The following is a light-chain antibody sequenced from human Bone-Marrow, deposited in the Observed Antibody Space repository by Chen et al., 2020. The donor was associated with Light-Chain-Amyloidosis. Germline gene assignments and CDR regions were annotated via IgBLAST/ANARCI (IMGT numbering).Light chain of an antibody. CDR2: SNN. CDR3: AAWDDSLNGWV. J-gene: IGLJ3*02. CDR1: SSNIGSVT. V-gene: IGLV1-44*01. Sequence: QSVLTQPPSASGTPGQRVTISCSGSSSNIGSVTVNWYQHLPGTAPQLLSYSNNQRPSGVRDRISGSKSGTSASLASSGLQSEDEADYYCAAWDDSLNGWVFGGGTKLTVL.